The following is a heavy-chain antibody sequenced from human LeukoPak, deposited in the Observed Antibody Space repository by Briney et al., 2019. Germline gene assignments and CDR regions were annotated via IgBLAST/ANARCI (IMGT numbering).Heavy chain of an antibody. D-gene: IGHD5-18*01. Sequence: SQTLSLTCIVSGGSISRGSYYWSWIRQPAGKGLEWIGRIYASGSINYNPSLQSRVTISVDTSKNQFSLKLSSVTAADTAVYYCARVQLWPPSQFDYWGQGTLVTVSS. V-gene: IGHV4-61*02. CDR1: GGSISRGSYY. CDR2: IYASGSI. J-gene: IGHJ4*02. CDR3: ARVQLWPPSQFDY.